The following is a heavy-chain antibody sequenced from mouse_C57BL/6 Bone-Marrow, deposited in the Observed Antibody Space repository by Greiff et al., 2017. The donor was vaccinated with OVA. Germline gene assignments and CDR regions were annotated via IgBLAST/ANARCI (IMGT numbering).Heavy chain of an antibody. J-gene: IGHJ2*01. Sequence: EVQGVESGGGLVKPGGSLKLSCAASGFTFSSYAMSWVRQTPEKRLEWVATISDGGSYTYYPDNVKGRFIISRDNAKNNLYLQMSHLKSEDTAMYYCARDLSHYWGQGTTLTVSS. CDR2: ISDGGSYT. CDR3: ARDLSHY. V-gene: IGHV5-4*01. CDR1: GFTFSSYA. D-gene: IGHD6-2*01.